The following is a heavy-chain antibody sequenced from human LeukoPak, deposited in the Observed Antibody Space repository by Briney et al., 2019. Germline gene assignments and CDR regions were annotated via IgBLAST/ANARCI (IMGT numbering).Heavy chain of an antibody. D-gene: IGHD4-17*01. J-gene: IGHJ4*02. Sequence: SSGTLSLTCAVSGGSISSSNWWSWVRQPPGKGLEWIGEIYHSGSTNYNPSLKSRVTISVDTSKNQFSLRLSSVTAADTAMYYCARVDYGDYSKDFDYWGQGTLVTVSS. V-gene: IGHV4-4*02. CDR1: GGSISSSNW. CDR3: ARVDYGDYSKDFDY. CDR2: IYHSGST.